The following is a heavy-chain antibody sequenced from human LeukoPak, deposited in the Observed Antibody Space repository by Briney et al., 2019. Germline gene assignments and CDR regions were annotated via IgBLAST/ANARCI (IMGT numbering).Heavy chain of an antibody. CDR3: ARDLETYYDFWSGYPY. CDR2: ISYDGSNK. J-gene: IGHJ4*02. D-gene: IGHD3-3*01. Sequence: PGRSLRLSCAASGFTFSSYAMHWVRQAPGKGLEWVAVISYDGSNKYYADSVKGRFTISRDNSQNTLYLQMNSLRAEDTAVYYCARDLETYYDFWSGYPYWGQGTLVTVSS. V-gene: IGHV3-30-3*01. CDR1: GFTFSSYA.